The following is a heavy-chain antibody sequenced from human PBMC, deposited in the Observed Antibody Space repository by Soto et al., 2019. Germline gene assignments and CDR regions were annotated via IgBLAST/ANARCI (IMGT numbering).Heavy chain of an antibody. CDR2: ISGSGLNK. CDR3: AKNQGVELVPLATVDWFDP. V-gene: IGHV3-23*01. J-gene: IGHJ5*02. D-gene: IGHD1-26*01. Sequence: GALRLSCAASGFTFENFGMSWVRQAPGKGLEWISSISGSGLNKYYADSVKGRFTISRDNSKNTVYLELSNLRAEDTAVYHCAKNQGVELVPLATVDWFDPWGQGSVVTVSS. CDR1: GFTFENFG.